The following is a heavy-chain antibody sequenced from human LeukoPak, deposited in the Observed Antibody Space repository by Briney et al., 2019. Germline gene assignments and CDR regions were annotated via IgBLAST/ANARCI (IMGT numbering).Heavy chain of an antibody. CDR1: GGSISSSSYY. V-gene: IGHV4-39*01. D-gene: IGHD1-26*01. Sequence: SETLSLTCTVSGGSISSSSYYWGWIRQPPGKGLEWIGSIYYSGSTYYNPSLKSRVTISVDTSKNQFSLKLSSVTAADTAVYYCASIVGPHFDYWGQGTLVTVSS. CDR3: ASIVGPHFDY. J-gene: IGHJ4*02. CDR2: IYYSGST.